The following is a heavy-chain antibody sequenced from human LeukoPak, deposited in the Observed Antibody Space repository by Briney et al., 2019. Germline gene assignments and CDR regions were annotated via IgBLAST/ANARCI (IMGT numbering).Heavy chain of an antibody. V-gene: IGHV4-34*01. J-gene: IGHJ4*02. CDR3: ARGGNRYYYDSSGYYSH. CDR1: GGSFSGYY. CDR2: INHSGST. Sequence: SETLSLTCDVYGGSFSGYYWSWIRQPPGKGLEWIGEINHSGSTNYNPSLKSRVTISVDTSKNQFSLKLSSVTAADTAVYYCARGGNRYYYDSSGYYSHWGQGTLVTVSS. D-gene: IGHD3-22*01.